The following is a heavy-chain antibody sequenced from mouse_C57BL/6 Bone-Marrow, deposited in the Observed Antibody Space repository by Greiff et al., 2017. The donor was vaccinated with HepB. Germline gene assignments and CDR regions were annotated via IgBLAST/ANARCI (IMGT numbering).Heavy chain of an antibody. Sequence: QVQLQQSGAELVNPGASVKISCKASGYAFSSYWMNWVKQRPGKGLEWIGQIYPGDGDTNYNGKFKGKATLTADKSSSTAYMQLSSLTSEDSAVYFCARSLYVAWFAYWGQWTLVTVSA. J-gene: IGHJ3*01. CDR2: IYPGDGDT. V-gene: IGHV1-80*01. CDR3: ARSLYVAWFAY. D-gene: IGHD6-1*01. CDR1: GYAFSSYW.